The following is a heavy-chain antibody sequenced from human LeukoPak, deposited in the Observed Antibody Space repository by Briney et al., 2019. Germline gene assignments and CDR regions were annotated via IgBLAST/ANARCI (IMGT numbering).Heavy chain of an antibody. Sequence: SETLSLTCTVSGGSISSGDYYWSWIRQPPGKGLEWIGYIYYTGSTYYNPSLKSRVTISVDTSKNQFFLKLTSVTAADTAVYYCARASVVTVGFDSWGQGTLVTVSS. CDR3: ARASVVTVGFDS. J-gene: IGHJ4*02. CDR1: GGSISSGDYY. CDR2: IYYTGST. D-gene: IGHD2-2*01. V-gene: IGHV4-30-4*01.